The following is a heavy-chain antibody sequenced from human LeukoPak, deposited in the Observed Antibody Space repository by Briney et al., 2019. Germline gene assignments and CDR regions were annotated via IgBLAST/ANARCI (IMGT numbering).Heavy chain of an antibody. CDR1: GFTFSDYY. J-gene: IGHJ4*02. D-gene: IGHD3-22*01. CDR2: ISSSGTAK. CDR3: ARDGTLYEGYYYGLDY. Sequence: GGSLRLSCAASGFTFSDYYMTWIRQAPGKGLEWVSYISSSGTAKFYADSVKGRFTISRDNAKNSLYLQMNSLRAEDTAVYYCARDGTLYEGYYYGLDYWGQGSLVTVSS. V-gene: IGHV3-11*01.